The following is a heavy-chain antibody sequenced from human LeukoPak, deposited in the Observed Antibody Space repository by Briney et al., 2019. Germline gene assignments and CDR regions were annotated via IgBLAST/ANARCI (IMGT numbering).Heavy chain of an antibody. D-gene: IGHD3-10*01. CDR3: ARGDDYYGSGSYYTWFDP. J-gene: IGHJ5*02. CDR1: GGSFSGYY. CDR2: INHSGST. Sequence: SETLSLTCAVYGGSFSGYYWSWIRQPPGMGLEWIGEINHSGSTNYNPSLKSRVTISVDTSKNQFSLKLSSVTAADTAVYYCARGDDYYGSGSYYTWFDPWGQGTLVTVSS. V-gene: IGHV4-34*01.